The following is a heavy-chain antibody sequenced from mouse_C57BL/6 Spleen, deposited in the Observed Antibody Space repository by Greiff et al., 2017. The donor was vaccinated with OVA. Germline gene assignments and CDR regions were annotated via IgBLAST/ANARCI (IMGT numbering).Heavy chain of an antibody. V-gene: IGHV6-3*01. D-gene: IGHD2-3*01. CDR1: GFTFSNYW. Sequence: DVKLVESGGGLVQPGGSMKLSCVASGFTFSNYWMNWVRQSPEKGLEWVAQIRLKSDNYATHYAESVKGRFTISRDDSKSSVYLQMNNLRAEDTGIYYCTVIDGYPAWFAYWGQGTLVTVSA. CDR2: IRLKSDNYAT. CDR3: TVIDGYPAWFAY. J-gene: IGHJ3*01.